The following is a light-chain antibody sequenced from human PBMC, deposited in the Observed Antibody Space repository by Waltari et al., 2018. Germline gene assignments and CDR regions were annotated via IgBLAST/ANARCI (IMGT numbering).Light chain of an antibody. V-gene: IGKV1-39*01. CDR1: ENVNNS. Sequence: DIQMTQSPSSLSASVGDRVTITCRASENVNNSLNWYQQKPGKAPKLLIYKASTLQSGVPSRFSGSGSGTDYTFTISSLQSEDVGTYYCQHNYGTPLTFGGGTKVEIK. CDR3: QHNYGTPLT. J-gene: IGKJ4*01. CDR2: KAS.